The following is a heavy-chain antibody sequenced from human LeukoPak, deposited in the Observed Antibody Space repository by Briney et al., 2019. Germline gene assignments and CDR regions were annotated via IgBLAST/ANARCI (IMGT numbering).Heavy chain of an antibody. CDR2: TNPNSGDT. D-gene: IGHD6-19*01. CDR1: EYTFTAYY. V-gene: IGHV1-2*02. CDR3: ARVGQWLVENDWFDP. Sequence: ASVKVSCKASEYTFTAYYVHWVRQAPGQGLGWMGWTNPNSGDTNFAQNFQGRVTMTRDTSISTVYMELSRLRSDDTAVYYCARVGQWLVENDWFDPWGQGTLVTVSP. J-gene: IGHJ5*02.